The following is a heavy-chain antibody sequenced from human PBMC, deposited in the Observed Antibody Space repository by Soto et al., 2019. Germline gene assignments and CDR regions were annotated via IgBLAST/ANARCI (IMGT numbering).Heavy chain of an antibody. V-gene: IGHV3-23*01. J-gene: IGHJ5*02. Sequence: GGSLRLSCAASGFTFSSYSMNWVRQAPGKGLEWVSSISSSGGSTYYADSVKGRFTTSRDNSKNTLYLQMNSLRAEDTAVYYCAKGVRYDILTGPNWFDPWGQGTLVTVSS. CDR2: ISSSGGST. D-gene: IGHD3-9*01. CDR1: GFTFSSYS. CDR3: AKGVRYDILTGPNWFDP.